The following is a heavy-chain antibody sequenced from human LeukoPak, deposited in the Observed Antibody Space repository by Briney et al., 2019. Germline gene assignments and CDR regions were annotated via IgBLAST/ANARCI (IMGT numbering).Heavy chain of an antibody. V-gene: IGHV1-69*13. J-gene: IGHJ6*03. D-gene: IGHD5-24*01. CDR2: IIPIFGTA. CDR1: GGTFSSYA. Sequence: GASVKVSCKASGGTFSSYAISWVRQAPGQGLEWMGGIIPIFGTANYAQKFQGRVTITADESTSTAYMELSSLRSEDTAVYYCARDGYNSVFRQSYYYYMDVWGKGTTVTISS. CDR3: ARDGYNSVFRQSYYYYMDV.